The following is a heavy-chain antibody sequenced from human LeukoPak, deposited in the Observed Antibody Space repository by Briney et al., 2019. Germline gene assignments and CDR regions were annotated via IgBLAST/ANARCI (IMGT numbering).Heavy chain of an antibody. CDR3: ARTGXXHGXFDY. V-gene: IGHV4-59*01. D-gene: IGHD1-1*01. CDR2: IYYSGST. Sequence: SETLSLTCTVSGGSINSYYWSWIRQPPGKGLEWIGYIYYSGSTNYNPSLKSRVTISVDTSKNQFSLKLSSLTAADTALYYCARTGXXHGXFDYWGQGTLVTVSS. CDR1: GGSINSYY. J-gene: IGHJ4*02.